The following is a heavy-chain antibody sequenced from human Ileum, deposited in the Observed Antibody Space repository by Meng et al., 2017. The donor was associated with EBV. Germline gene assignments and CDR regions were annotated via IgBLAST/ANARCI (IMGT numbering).Heavy chain of an antibody. CDR1: GGSVTSGSSY. V-gene: IGHV4-61*01. Sequence: QLQLQASGPGLVRPSQPLSLPCLVSGGSVTSGSSYWSWIRQPPGEGLEWIGYIYYTGSTNYNPSLKSRVTISVDTSKNQFSLNLTSVTAADTAVYYCARGTGTTFAWGQGTLVTVSS. CDR3: ARGTGTTFA. CDR2: IYYTGST. J-gene: IGHJ5*02. D-gene: IGHD1-1*01.